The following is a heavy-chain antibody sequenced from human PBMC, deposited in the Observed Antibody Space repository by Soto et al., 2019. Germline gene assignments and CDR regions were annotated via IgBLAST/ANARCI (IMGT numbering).Heavy chain of an antibody. Sequence: QVPLVQSGAEVKKPGASVKVSCKASGYTFTGYYMHWVRQAPGQGLEWMGWINPNSGGTNYAQKFQGWVTMTRDTSISTAYMELSRLRSDDTAVYYCARGILGYCSGGSCEHFDYWGQGTLVTVSS. CDR1: GYTFTGYY. V-gene: IGHV1-2*04. CDR3: ARGILGYCSGGSCEHFDY. CDR2: INPNSGGT. J-gene: IGHJ4*02. D-gene: IGHD2-15*01.